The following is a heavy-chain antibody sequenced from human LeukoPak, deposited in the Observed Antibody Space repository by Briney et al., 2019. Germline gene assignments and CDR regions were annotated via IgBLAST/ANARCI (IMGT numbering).Heavy chain of an antibody. V-gene: IGHV5-51*01. CDR1: GYSFTSYW. CDR3: ARFVEMATITFDY. Sequence: RESLKISCKGSGYSFTSYWIGWVRQMPGKGLEWMGIIYPGDSDTRYSPSFQGQVTISADKSISTAYLQWSSLKASDTAMYYCARFVEMATITFDYWGQGTLVTVSS. J-gene: IGHJ4*02. CDR2: IYPGDSDT. D-gene: IGHD5-24*01.